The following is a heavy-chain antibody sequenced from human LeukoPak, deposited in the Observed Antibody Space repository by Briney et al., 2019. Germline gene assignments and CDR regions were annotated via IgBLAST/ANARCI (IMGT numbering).Heavy chain of an antibody. Sequence: GGSLRLSCAASGFTFSTYSMNWVRQAPGKGLEWVSVIYSGGSTYYADSVKGRFTISRDNSKNTLYLQMNSLRAEDTAVYYCARDPLYYYDSSGYPYYYGMDVWGQGTTVTVSS. V-gene: IGHV3-53*01. CDR1: GFTFSTYS. J-gene: IGHJ6*02. CDR3: ARDPLYYYDSSGYPYYYGMDV. D-gene: IGHD3-22*01. CDR2: IYSGGST.